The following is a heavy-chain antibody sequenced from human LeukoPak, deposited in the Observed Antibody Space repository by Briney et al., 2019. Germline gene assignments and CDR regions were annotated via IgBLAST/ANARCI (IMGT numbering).Heavy chain of an antibody. D-gene: IGHD2-2*02. CDR2: IYYSGST. V-gene: IGHV4-39*01. Sequence: SETLSLTCTVSAGSISSSSYYWGWIRQPPGKGLEWIGSIYYSGSTYYNPSLKSRVTISVDTSKNQFSLKLSSVTAADTAVYYCARHVRSVVVPAAILDAFDIWGQGTMVTVSS. CDR1: AGSISSSSYY. J-gene: IGHJ3*02. CDR3: ARHVRSVVVPAAILDAFDI.